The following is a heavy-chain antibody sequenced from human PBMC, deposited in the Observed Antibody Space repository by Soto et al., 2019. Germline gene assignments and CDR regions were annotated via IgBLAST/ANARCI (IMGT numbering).Heavy chain of an antibody. J-gene: IGHJ4*02. CDR3: AHSSPTSYYYDSSGYQASY. D-gene: IGHD3-22*01. V-gene: IGHV2-5*01. Sequence: SGPTLVNPTQTLTLTCTFSGFSLSTSGVGVGWIRQPPGKALEWLALIYWNDDKRYSPSLKSRLTITKDTSKNQVVLTMTNMDPVDTATYYCAHSSPTSYYYDSSGYQASYWGQGTLVTVSS. CDR1: GFSLSTSGVG. CDR2: IYWNDDK.